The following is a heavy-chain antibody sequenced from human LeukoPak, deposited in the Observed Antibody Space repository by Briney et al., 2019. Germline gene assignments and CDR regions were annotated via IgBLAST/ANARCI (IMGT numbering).Heavy chain of an antibody. CDR2: ISSRGDST. Sequence: GGSLRLSCAASGLIFSSHAMSWVRQTPEKGLEWVSAISSRGDSTYYADSVKGRFTISRDNSKDTLYLQMSSLRGEDTAVYYCAKDLLWFGESPTEFDYWGQGTLVTVSS. CDR3: AKDLLWFGESPTEFDY. D-gene: IGHD3-10*01. V-gene: IGHV3-23*01. J-gene: IGHJ4*02. CDR1: GLIFSSHA.